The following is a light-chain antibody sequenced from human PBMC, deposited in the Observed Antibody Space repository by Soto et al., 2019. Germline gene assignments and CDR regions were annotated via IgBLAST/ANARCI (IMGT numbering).Light chain of an antibody. CDR3: QQYNNWPPWT. CDR1: QSVSNN. CDR2: DAS. Sequence: EIVLTQSPATLSVSPGERATLSCRASQSVSNNLAWYQQKPCQAPRLLIYDASARATGIPDRFSGSGSGTEFTLTISRLQSEDFAVYHCQQYNNWPPWTFGQGTKVEFK. V-gene: IGKV3-15*01. J-gene: IGKJ1*01.